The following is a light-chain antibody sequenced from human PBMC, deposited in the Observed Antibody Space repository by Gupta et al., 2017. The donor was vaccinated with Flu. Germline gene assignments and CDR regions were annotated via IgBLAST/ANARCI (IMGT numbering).Light chain of an antibody. V-gene: IGLV3-1*01. Sequence: YDLTQPPSVSVPPGQTGSITCSGDKLEDTYVSWYQQKPGQYRVLVIYQDNRWAAGISARFSGSNSGNTATLTICGTQAMGEADYYCQTWDRSSFVFGTGTKVTVL. CDR2: QDN. J-gene: IGLJ1*01. CDR3: QTWDRSSFV. CDR1: KLEDTY.